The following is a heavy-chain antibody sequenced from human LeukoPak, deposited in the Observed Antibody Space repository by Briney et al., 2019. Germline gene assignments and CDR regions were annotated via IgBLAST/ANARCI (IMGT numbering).Heavy chain of an antibody. Sequence: PGGSLRLSCAASGFTFSSYWMSWVRQAPGKGLEWVANIKQDGSEKYYVDSVKGRFTISRDNAKNSLYLQVNSLRAEDTAVYYCARLWTAMSYYYGMDVWGQGTTVTVSS. D-gene: IGHD2-21*02. V-gene: IGHV3-7*01. CDR2: IKQDGSEK. CDR1: GFTFSSYW. J-gene: IGHJ6*02. CDR3: ARLWTAMSYYYGMDV.